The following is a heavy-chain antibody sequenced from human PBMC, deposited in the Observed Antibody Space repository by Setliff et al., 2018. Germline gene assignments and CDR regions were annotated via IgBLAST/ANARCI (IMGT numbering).Heavy chain of an antibody. V-gene: IGHV3-23*01. CDR1: GFTFSSYA. CDR2: SSGSGYST. Sequence: PGGSLRLSCATSGFTFSSYAMAWVRQAPGKGLEWVSGSSGSGYSTYYAESVKGRFTVSRDHSKNTVFLQMNDLRVEDTAEYYCVTDPPNSGWSFDCWGQGTPVTVSS. J-gene: IGHJ5*01. CDR3: VTDPPNSGWSFDC. D-gene: IGHD6-19*01.